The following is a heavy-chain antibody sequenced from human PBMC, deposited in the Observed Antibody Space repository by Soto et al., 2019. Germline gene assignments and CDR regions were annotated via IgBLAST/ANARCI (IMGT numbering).Heavy chain of an antibody. CDR3: AMEYCSSTSCSRDY. D-gene: IGHD2-2*01. CDR1: GGTFSSYT. CDR2: IIPILGIA. Sequence: QVQLVQSGAEVKKPGSSVKVSCKASGGTFSSYTISWVRQAPGQGLEWMGRIIPILGIANYAQKFQGRVTSTADKSTSTACMELSSLRSEDTAVYYCAMEYCSSTSCSRDYWGQGTLVTVSS. V-gene: IGHV1-69*02. J-gene: IGHJ4*02.